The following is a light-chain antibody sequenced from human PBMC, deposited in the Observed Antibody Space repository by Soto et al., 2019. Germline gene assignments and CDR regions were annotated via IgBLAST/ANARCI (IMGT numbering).Light chain of an antibody. CDR3: QSYDSTLSARYV. CDR1: SXNIGAGYD. CDR2: GNI. V-gene: IGLV1-40*01. Sequence: QSVLTQPPSVSGAPGQRVTISCTGSSXNIGAGYDVHWYQQRPGTAPKLLIFGNINRPSGVPDRFSGSKSGTSASLAITGLQAEDEGDYYCQSYDSTLSARYVFGTGTK. J-gene: IGLJ1*01.